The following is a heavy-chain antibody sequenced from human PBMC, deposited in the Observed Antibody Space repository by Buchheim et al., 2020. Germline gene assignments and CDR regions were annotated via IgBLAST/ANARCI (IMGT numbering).Heavy chain of an antibody. CDR3: ARDRVAGTIYYYYYGMDV. V-gene: IGHV4-59*01. CDR2: IYYSGST. CDR1: GGSISSYY. D-gene: IGHD6-19*01. Sequence: QVQLQESGPGLVKPSETLSLTCTVSGGSISSYYWSWIRQPPGKGLEWIGYIYYSGSTNYNPSLKSRVTISVDTSKNQFSLKLRSVTAADTAVYYCARDRVAGTIYYYYYGMDVWGQGTT. J-gene: IGHJ6*02.